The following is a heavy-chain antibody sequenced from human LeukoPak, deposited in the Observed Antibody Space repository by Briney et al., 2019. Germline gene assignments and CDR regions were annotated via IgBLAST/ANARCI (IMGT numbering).Heavy chain of an antibody. J-gene: IGHJ6*04. CDR3: ARDAS. CDR2: ISQSGST. V-gene: IGHV4-38-2*02. Sequence: SETLSLTCSVSGHSISSGYYRGWVRQPPGKGLEWIGSISQSGSTYYNPSLKSRVTISVDTSKNQFALKLSSVTAADTAVYYCARDASWGKGTTVTVSS. CDR1: GHSISSGYY.